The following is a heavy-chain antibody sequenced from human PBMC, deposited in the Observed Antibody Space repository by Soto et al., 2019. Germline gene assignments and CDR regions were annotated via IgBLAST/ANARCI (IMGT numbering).Heavy chain of an antibody. V-gene: IGHV4-59*01. CDR1: GGSMSNFY. CDR3: ARQTRYSDSSGYYGN. J-gene: IGHJ4*02. CDR2: IHNSGNT. Sequence: QVQLQESGPGLVKPSETLSLTCTVSGGSMSNFYWCWIRQFPGKGLEWIGYIHNSGNTNYNPSLRKRVSVSLDTYKNQVSLKLSSVTAADTAVYYCARQTRYSDSSGYYGNWGQGTLVTVSS. D-gene: IGHD3-22*01.